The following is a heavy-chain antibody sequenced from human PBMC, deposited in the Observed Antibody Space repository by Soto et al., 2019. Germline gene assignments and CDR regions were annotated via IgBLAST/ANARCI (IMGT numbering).Heavy chain of an antibody. Sequence: SQTLSLTCVISGDSVSSNSAAWNWIRQSPSRGLEWLGGTYYRSKWYNDYAVSVKSRITINPDTSKNQFSLQLNSVTPEDTAVYYCARELTLSGGDTLVFDYWGQGTLVTVSS. CDR2: TYYRSKWYN. CDR3: ARELTLSGGDTLVFDY. J-gene: IGHJ4*02. CDR1: GDSVSSNSAA. V-gene: IGHV6-1*01. D-gene: IGHD2-21*01.